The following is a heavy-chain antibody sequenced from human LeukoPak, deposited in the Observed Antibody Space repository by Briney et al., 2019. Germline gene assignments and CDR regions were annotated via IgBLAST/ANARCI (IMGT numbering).Heavy chain of an antibody. J-gene: IGHJ3*02. CDR2: IYYSGST. D-gene: IGHD2-2*01. CDR3: ARDRHCNSTSCLVHDYGDYLGDAFDI. Sequence: SETLSLTCTVSGGSISSYYWSWIRQPPGKGLEWIGYIYYSGSTNYNPSLKSRVTISVDTSKNQFSLKLSSVTAADTAVYYCARDRHCNSTSCLVHDYGDYLGDAFDIWGQGTMVAVSS. V-gene: IGHV4-59*01. CDR1: GGSISSYY.